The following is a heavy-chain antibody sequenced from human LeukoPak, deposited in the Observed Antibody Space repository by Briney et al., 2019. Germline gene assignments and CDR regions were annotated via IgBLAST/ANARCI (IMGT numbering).Heavy chain of an antibody. D-gene: IGHD1-26*01. Sequence: SVKVSCKASGGTFSSYAITWVRQAPGQGLEWMGGIIPIFGTANYAQKFQGRVTITTDESTSTAYMELSSLRSEDTAVYYCARGHSGSYQAVHAFDIWGQGTMVTASS. J-gene: IGHJ3*02. CDR1: GGTFSSYA. CDR2: IIPIFGTA. V-gene: IGHV1-69*05. CDR3: ARGHSGSYQAVHAFDI.